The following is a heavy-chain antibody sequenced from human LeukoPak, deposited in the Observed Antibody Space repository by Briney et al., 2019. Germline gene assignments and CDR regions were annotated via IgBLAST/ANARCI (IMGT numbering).Heavy chain of an antibody. V-gene: IGHV3-33*01. D-gene: IGHD2/OR15-2a*01. CDR2: IWYDGSNK. J-gene: IGHJ4*02. Sequence: GGSLRLSCAASGFTFSSYGMHWVRQAPGKGLEWVALIWYDGSNKYYTDSMKGRFTISRDNSKNTLYLQMNSLRAEDTAVYYCAREGPRGNSQFDYWGQGTLVTVSS. CDR3: AREGPRGNSQFDY. CDR1: GFTFSSYG.